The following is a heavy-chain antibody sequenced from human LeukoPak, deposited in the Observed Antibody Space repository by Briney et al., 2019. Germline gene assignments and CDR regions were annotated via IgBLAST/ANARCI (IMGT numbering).Heavy chain of an antibody. CDR2: IYYSGST. V-gene: IGHV4-61*01. J-gene: IGHJ6*02. D-gene: IGHD3-3*01. Sequence: PSETLSLTCTVSGGSVSSDSYYWSWIRQPPGKGLEWIGYIYYSGSTNYNPSLKSRVTISVDTSKNQFSLKLSSVTAADTAVYYCARDRVGDYDFWSGLIYYYGMDVWGQGTTVTVSS. CDR1: GGSVSSDSYY. CDR3: ARDRVGDYDFWSGLIYYYGMDV.